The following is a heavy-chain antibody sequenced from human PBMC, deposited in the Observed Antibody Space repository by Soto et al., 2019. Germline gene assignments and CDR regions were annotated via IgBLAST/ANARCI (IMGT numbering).Heavy chain of an antibody. CDR2: IIPIFGTA. J-gene: IGHJ5*02. D-gene: IGHD3-10*01. CDR1: GGTFSSYA. CDR3: AIDLPTYGSGSYYNTNWFDP. V-gene: IGHV1-69*13. Sequence: ASVKVSCKASGGTFSSYAISWVRQAPGQGLEWMGGIIPIFGTANYAQKFQGRVTITADESTSTAYMELSSLISEDTAVYYCAIDLPTYGSGSYYNTNWFDPWGQGTLVTVSS.